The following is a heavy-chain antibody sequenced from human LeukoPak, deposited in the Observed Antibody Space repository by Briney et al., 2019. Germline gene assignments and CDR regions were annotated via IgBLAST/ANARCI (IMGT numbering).Heavy chain of an antibody. Sequence: SETLSLTCAVYGGSFSGYYWSWIRQPPGKGLEWIGEINHSGSTNYNPSLKSRVTISVDTSKNQFSLKLSSVTAADTAVYYCARGMNWDYYDSSGYYYFDYWGQGTLVTVSS. CDR2: INHSGST. V-gene: IGHV4-34*01. D-gene: IGHD3-22*01. J-gene: IGHJ4*02. CDR1: GGSFSGYY. CDR3: ARGMNWDYYDSSGYYYFDY.